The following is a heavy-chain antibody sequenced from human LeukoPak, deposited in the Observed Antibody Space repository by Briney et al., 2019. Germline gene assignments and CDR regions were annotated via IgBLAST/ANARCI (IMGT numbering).Heavy chain of an antibody. V-gene: IGHV1-3*01. CDR1: GYTFTNHA. J-gene: IGHJ4*02. CDR2: INAGNGKT. Sequence: ASEKVSCKASGYTFTNHAIQWVRQAPGQRREWMGWINAGNGKTKYSQKFQGRVTITRDASATTAYMEVSSLTSEDTAVYYCARAIWTSTVTTYYLDYWGQGTLVTVSS. D-gene: IGHD4-17*01. CDR3: ARAIWTSTVTTYYLDY.